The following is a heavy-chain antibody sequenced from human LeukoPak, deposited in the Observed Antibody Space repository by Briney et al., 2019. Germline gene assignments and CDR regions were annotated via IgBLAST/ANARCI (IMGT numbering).Heavy chain of an antibody. CDR1: GGSIISSDYH. J-gene: IGHJ3*02. CDR2: ISYSGNT. D-gene: IGHD2-15*01. V-gene: IGHV4-39*01. Sequence: SETLSLTCTVSGGSIISSDYHWGWVRQPPGKGLEWIGTISYSGNTDYNPSLRSRVTISVDTSNNQFSLRLGSVTAADTAVYHCARHCCSGPAKRVFNIWGQGTMVTVSS. CDR3: ARHCCSGPAKRVFNI.